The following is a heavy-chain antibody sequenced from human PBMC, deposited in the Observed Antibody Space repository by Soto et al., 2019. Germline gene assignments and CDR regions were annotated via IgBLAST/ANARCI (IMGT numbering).Heavy chain of an antibody. D-gene: IGHD3-22*01. CDR3: ARDYSPYYYHSSGFSYFDY. CDR1: GDTFSTFA. CDR2: IIPILDTA. J-gene: IGHJ4*02. Sequence: QVQLVQSGAEVKKPGSSVKVSCKASGDTFSTFAINWVRQAPGQGLEWMGGIIPILDTAKYAQKFQGRVTITADISTSTAYMDLSSLRSEDTAVSYCARDYSPYYYHSSGFSYFDYWGQGTLVTVSS. V-gene: IGHV1-69*06.